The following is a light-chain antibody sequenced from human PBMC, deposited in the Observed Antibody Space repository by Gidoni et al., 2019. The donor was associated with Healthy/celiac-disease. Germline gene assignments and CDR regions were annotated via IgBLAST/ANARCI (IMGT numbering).Light chain of an antibody. Sequence: EIVLTQSPGTRSLSPGERATLSCRASQSVSSSYLAWYQQQPGQAPRLLIYGASSRATGLPDRFSGSGSGTDFTLTISRLEPEDFAVYYCQQYGSSPPRPFGQGTQVEIK. J-gene: IGKJ1*01. CDR3: QQYGSSPPRP. CDR1: QSVSSSY. V-gene: IGKV3-20*01. CDR2: GAS.